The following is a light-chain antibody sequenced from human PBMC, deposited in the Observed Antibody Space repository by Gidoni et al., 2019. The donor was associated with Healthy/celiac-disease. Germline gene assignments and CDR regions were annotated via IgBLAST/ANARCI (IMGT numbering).Light chain of an antibody. CDR1: QDISNY. Sequence: IQMTQSPSSLSASVGDRVTITCQASQDISNYLNWYQQKPGEAPKLLIYDASNLETGVPSRFSGSGSGTDFTFTISSLQPEDIATYYCQQYDNPALTFGGGTKVEIK. CDR2: DAS. V-gene: IGKV1-33*01. J-gene: IGKJ4*01. CDR3: QQYDNPALT.